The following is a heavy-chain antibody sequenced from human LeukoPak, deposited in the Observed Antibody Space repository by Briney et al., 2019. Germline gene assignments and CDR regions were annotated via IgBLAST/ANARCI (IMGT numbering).Heavy chain of an antibody. V-gene: IGHV1-8*03. CDR3: ARGPEAYCCGGSCYSGGDNAFDI. CDR1: GYTFTSYD. CDR2: MNRNSGIT. D-gene: IGHD2-15*01. Sequence: ASLKVSCEASGYTFTSYDINWVRQATGQGLEWMGWMNRNSGITDYAQKFQGRVTNTRNTSISTAYMELDSLRSEHTAVYYSARGPEAYCCGGSCYSGGDNAFDIWGQGTMVTVSS. J-gene: IGHJ3*02.